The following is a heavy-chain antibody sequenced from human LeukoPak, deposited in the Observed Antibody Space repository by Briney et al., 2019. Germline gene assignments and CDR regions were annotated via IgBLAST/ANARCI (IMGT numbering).Heavy chain of an antibody. CDR2: ISYDGSNK. CDR1: GFTFSSYA. CDR3: ARDSRSRVPLDY. J-gene: IGHJ4*02. Sequence: GGSLRLSCAASGFTFSSYAMHWVRQAPGKGLKWVAVISYDGSNKYYADSVKGRFTISRDNSKNTLYLQMNSLRAEDTAVYYCARDSRSRVPLDYWGQGTLVTVSS. V-gene: IGHV3-30-3*01. D-gene: IGHD2-2*01.